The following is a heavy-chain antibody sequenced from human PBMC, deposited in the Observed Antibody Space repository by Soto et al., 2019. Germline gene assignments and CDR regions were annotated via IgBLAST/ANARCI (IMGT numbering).Heavy chain of an antibody. D-gene: IGHD6-25*01. CDR3: ASADPGGSYYYYYGMDV. Sequence: GGSLRLSCASSGFTFSSYAMHWVRQAPGKGLEWVAVISYDGSNKYYADSVKGRFTISRDNSKNTLYLQMNSLRAEDTAVYYCASADPGGSYYYYYGMDVWGQGTTVTVSS. J-gene: IGHJ6*02. CDR1: GFTFSSYA. CDR2: ISYDGSNK. V-gene: IGHV3-30-3*01.